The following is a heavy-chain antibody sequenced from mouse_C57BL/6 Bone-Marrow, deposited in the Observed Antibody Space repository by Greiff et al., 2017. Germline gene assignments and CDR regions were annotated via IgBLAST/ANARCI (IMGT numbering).Heavy chain of an antibody. Sequence: VQLKESGAELVRPGSSVKMSCKTSGYTFTSYGINWVKQRPGQGLEWIGYIYIGNGYTEYNEKFKGKATLTSDTSSSTAYMQLSSLTSEDSAIYFCARTLIYYGSRVDYWGQGTSVTVSS. CDR3: ARTLIYYGSRVDY. J-gene: IGHJ4*01. CDR1: GYTFTSYG. CDR2: IYIGNGYT. V-gene: IGHV1-58*01. D-gene: IGHD1-1*01.